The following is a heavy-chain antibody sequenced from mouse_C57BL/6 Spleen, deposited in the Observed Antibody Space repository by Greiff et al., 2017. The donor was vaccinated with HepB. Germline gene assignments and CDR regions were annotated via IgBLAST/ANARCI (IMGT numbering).Heavy chain of an antibody. J-gene: IGHJ4*01. Sequence: VQLQQSGAELARPGASVKMSCKASGYTFTSYTMHWVKQRPGQGLEWIGYINPRRGYTKYNQKFKDKATLTADKSSSTAYMQLSSLTSEDSAVYYCARTNPFGAMGYWGQGPSVTFSS. CDR2: INPRRGYT. CDR3: ARTNPFGAMGY. CDR1: GYTFTSYT. V-gene: IGHV1-4*01.